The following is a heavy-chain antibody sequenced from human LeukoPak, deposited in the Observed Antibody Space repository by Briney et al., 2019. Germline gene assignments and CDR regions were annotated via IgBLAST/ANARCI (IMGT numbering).Heavy chain of an antibody. D-gene: IGHD3-10*01. Sequence: TGGSLRLSCAASGFTFSSYAMSWVRQAPGKGLEWVSAISGSCGSTYYADSVKGRFTISRDNSKNTLYLQMNTVSGRAVAEYHCAKGIRGVMRSYFDYWGQGTLVTVSS. V-gene: IGHV3-23*01. J-gene: IGHJ4*02. CDR2: ISGSCGST. CDR3: AKGIRGVMRSYFDY. CDR1: GFTFSSYA.